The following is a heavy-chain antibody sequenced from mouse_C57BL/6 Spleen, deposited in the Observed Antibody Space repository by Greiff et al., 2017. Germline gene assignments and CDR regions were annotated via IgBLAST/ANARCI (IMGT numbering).Heavy chain of an antibody. J-gene: IGHJ4*01. CDR1: GFTFSDYG. Sequence: EVQLVESGGGLVKPGGSLILSCAASGFTFSDYGMHWVRQAPEKGLEWVAYISSGSSTIYYADTVKGRFTISRDNAKNTLFLQMTSLRSEDTAMYYCARGYDYDGAMDYWGQGTSVTVSS. CDR2: ISSGSSTI. CDR3: ARGYDYDGAMDY. V-gene: IGHV5-17*01. D-gene: IGHD2-4*01.